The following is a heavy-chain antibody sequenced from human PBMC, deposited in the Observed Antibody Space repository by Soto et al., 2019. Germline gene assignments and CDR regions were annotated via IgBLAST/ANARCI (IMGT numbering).Heavy chain of an antibody. Sequence: GSLRLSCAASGFTFSSYGMHWVRQAPGKGLEWVAVISYDGSNKYYADSVKGRFTISRDNSKNTLYLQMNSLRAEDTAVYYCAKERLSSSSVPATASYYYYGMDVWGQGTTVTVSS. CDR1: GFTFSSYG. CDR3: AKERLSSSSVPATASYYYYGMDV. D-gene: IGHD6-6*01. J-gene: IGHJ6*02. CDR2: ISYDGSNK. V-gene: IGHV3-30*18.